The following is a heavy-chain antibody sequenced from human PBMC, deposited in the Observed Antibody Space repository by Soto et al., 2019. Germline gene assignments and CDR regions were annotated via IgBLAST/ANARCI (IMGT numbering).Heavy chain of an antibody. Sequence: VQLVQSGDEVKKPGASVKVSCKASGYIFVNYGIAWVRQAPGQGLEWMGWISPYTGNTHSATKVQGRLTMTTDTSTSPAYLDLRSLTSDDTAVYYCVRADNYVTPTPQDVWGQGTTVTVSS. J-gene: IGHJ6*02. CDR2: ISPYTGNT. D-gene: IGHD3-16*01. V-gene: IGHV1-18*01. CDR3: VRADNYVTPTPQDV. CDR1: GYIFVNYG.